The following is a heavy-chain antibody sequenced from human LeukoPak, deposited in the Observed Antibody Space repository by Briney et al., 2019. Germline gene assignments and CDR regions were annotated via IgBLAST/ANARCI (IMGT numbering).Heavy chain of an antibody. V-gene: IGHV3-7*04. CDR3: ASETHLSSGWFFDY. D-gene: IGHD6-19*01. J-gene: IGHJ4*02. Sequence: GRSLRLSCAASRFTFSNYGMHWVRQAPGKGLEWVANIKQDGSEKYYVDSVKGRFTISRDNAKNSLYLQMNSLRAEDTAVYYCASETHLSSGWFFDYWGQGTLVTVSS. CDR2: IKQDGSEK. CDR1: RFTFSNYG.